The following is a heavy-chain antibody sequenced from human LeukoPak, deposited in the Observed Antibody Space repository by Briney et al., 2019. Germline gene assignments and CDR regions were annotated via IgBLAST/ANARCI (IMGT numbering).Heavy chain of an antibody. D-gene: IGHD3-10*01. CDR3: ARGVRTLHYASGSGYWFDP. V-gene: IGHV4-34*01. CDR1: GGSLSGYY. Sequence: PSETLSLTCAVYGGSLSGYYWSWIRQPPGKGLEWIGEINHSGSTNYNPSLKSRVTISVDTSKNQFSLKLSSVTAADTAVYYCARGVRTLHYASGSGYWFDPWGQGTLATVSS. J-gene: IGHJ5*02. CDR2: INHSGST.